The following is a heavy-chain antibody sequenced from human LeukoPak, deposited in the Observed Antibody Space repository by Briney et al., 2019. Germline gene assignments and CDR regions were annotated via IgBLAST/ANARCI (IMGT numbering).Heavy chain of an antibody. Sequence: GGSLRLSCAASGFTVSSNYMSWVRQAPGKGLEWVSVIYSGGSTYYADSVKGRFTISRDNSKNTLYLQMNSLRAEDTAVYYCARGYIVATIDKWGQGTLVTVSS. CDR1: GFTVSSNY. CDR2: IYSGGST. D-gene: IGHD5-12*01. V-gene: IGHV3-66*01. J-gene: IGHJ4*02. CDR3: ARGYIVATIDK.